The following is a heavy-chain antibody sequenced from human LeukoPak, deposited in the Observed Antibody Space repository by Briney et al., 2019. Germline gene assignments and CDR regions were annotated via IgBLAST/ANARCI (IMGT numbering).Heavy chain of an antibody. J-gene: IGHJ5*02. CDR1: GGSFSGYY. CDR3: ARGRSGYSYGRNWFDP. D-gene: IGHD5-18*01. V-gene: IGHV4-34*01. CDR2: INHSGST. Sequence: SETLSLTCAVYGGSFSGYYWSWIRQPPGKGLEWIGEINHSGSTNYNPSLKSRVTISVDTSKNQFSLKLSSVTAADTAVYYCARGRSGYSYGRNWFDPWGQGTLVTVSS.